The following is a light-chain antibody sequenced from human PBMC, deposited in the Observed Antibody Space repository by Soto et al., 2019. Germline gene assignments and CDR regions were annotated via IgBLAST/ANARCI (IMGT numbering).Light chain of an antibody. V-gene: IGKV4-1*01. CDR1: QNILYSSNNKNY. Sequence: DIVMTQSPDSLAVSLGERATINCKSSQNILYSSNNKNYLAWYQQKPGQPPKLLIYWASTRESGVPDRFTGSGSGKDFTLTISSLQAEDVAVYYCQQYYSSRTFGQGTKVEIK. J-gene: IGKJ1*01. CDR3: QQYYSSRT. CDR2: WAS.